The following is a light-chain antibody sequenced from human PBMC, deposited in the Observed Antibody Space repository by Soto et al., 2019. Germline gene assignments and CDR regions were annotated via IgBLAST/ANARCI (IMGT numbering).Light chain of an antibody. CDR3: KKYNSYSIT. V-gene: IGKV1-5*01. CDR1: QSISSW. Sequence: DIQMPQSPSTLSASVGDSFTITCRASQSISSWLAWYQQKPGKANKLLIYDASSLESGVPSRFSGSGSGTEFTLTISSLQPDDFATYYCKKYNSYSITFGQGTRLEIK. J-gene: IGKJ5*01. CDR2: DAS.